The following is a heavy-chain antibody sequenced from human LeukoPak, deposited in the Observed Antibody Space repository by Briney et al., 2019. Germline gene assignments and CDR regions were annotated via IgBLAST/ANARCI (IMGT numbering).Heavy chain of an antibody. V-gene: IGHV3-30*04. J-gene: IGHJ4*02. CDR3: ARLPYSGYGGGRVY. D-gene: IGHD5-12*01. CDR1: GFTFSSYV. CDR2: ISYDGSNE. Sequence: PGGSLRLSCAASGFTFSSYVMHWVRQAPGKGLEWVAIISYDGSNEYYADSVKGRFTISRDNAKNSLYLQMNSLRAEDTAIYYCARLPYSGYGGGRVYWGQGTLVTVSS.